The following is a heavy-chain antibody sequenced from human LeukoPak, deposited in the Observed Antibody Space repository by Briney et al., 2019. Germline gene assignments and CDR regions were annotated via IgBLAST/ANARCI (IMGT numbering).Heavy chain of an antibody. CDR1: GFTFSSYV. D-gene: IGHD6-13*01. CDR2: IGGSVGSM. CDR3: AKRGNSWDLFDY. Sequence: GGSLRLSCAASGFTFSSYVMSWVRQTPGKGLEWVSNIGGSVGSMFYAASVKGRLAISRDNSKNTLFLQMNNLRVEDTAVYYCAKRGNSWDLFDYWGQGTLVTVSS. J-gene: IGHJ4*02. V-gene: IGHV3-23*01.